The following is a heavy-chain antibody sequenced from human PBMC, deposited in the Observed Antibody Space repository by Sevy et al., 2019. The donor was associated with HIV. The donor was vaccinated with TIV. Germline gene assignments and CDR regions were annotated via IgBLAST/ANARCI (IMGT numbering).Heavy chain of an antibody. D-gene: IGHD7-27*01. CDR2: ISAISTYT. CDR3: ARRAGNWDYIDY. J-gene: IGHJ4*02. Sequence: GGSLRLSCAASGFSFSDYYVSWIRQAPGKGLEWVSYISAISTYTIYADSVKGRFTISRDNAKNSMYLQLNSLRAEDTAVYYWARRAGNWDYIDYWGQGTLVTVSS. CDR1: GFSFSDYY. V-gene: IGHV3-11*06.